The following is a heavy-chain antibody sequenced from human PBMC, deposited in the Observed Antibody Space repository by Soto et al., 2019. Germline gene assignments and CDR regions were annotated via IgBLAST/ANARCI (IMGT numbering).Heavy chain of an antibody. V-gene: IGHV4-39*02. Sequence: SXTLSLTCTVSGGSISSYYWGWIRQPPGKGLEWIGSIYYSGSTYYNPSLKSRVTISVDTSKNHFSLKLSSVTAADTAVYYCATQEVGGSYVYTFDPWGQGTLVTVSS. CDR1: GGSISSYY. J-gene: IGHJ5*02. CDR2: IYYSGST. D-gene: IGHD1-26*01. CDR3: ATQEVGGSYVYTFDP.